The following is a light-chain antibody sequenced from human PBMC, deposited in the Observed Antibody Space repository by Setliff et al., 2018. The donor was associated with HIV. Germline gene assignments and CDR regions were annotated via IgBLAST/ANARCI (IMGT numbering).Light chain of an antibody. Sequence: SYELTQPPSVSVAPGKTAKTTCGGNNIGGKSIHWYQQKPGQAPVLVIYYDSDRPSGIPERFSGSNSGNTATLTISRVEAGGEADYYCQVWDTSSDHPYVFGTGTKVTVL. CDR2: YDS. V-gene: IGLV3-21*04. J-gene: IGLJ1*01. CDR3: QVWDTSSDHPYV. CDR1: NIGGKS.